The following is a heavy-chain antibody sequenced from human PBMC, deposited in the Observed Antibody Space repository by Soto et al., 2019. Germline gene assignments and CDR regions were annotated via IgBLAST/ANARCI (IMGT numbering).Heavy chain of an antibody. CDR2: ISYDGSSK. Sequence: GGSLRLSCAASGFTFSSYAMHWVRQAPGKGLEWVAVISYDGSSKYYADFVKGRFTISRGNSKSTLYLQMSSLSLEDAAVYYCARSQTTVTTSDYWGQGTLVTVSS. V-gene: IGHV3-30-3*01. J-gene: IGHJ4*02. CDR1: GFTFSSYA. CDR3: ARSQTTVTTSDY. D-gene: IGHD4-4*01.